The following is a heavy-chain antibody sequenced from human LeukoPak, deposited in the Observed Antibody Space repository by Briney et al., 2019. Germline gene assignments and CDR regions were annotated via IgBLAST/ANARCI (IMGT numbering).Heavy chain of an antibody. V-gene: IGHV3-7*03. Sequence: GGSLRLSCAASGFTFNIYWMHWVRQAPGKGLERVARINQDGSEKYSVDSVKGRFTISRDNAKNSLYLQMNTLRAEDTAVYYCARTSVNSLWDDAFDIWGQGTMVTVSS. D-gene: IGHD4-17*01. CDR2: INQDGSEK. J-gene: IGHJ3*02. CDR3: ARTSVNSLWDDAFDI. CDR1: GFTFNIYW.